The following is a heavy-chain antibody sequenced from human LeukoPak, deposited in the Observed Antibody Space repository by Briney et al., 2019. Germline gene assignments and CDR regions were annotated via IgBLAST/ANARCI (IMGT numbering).Heavy chain of an antibody. CDR3: ARDVESGYCSSTSCYTHWFDP. V-gene: IGHV4-59*12. J-gene: IGHJ5*02. CDR1: GGSMSGFF. CDR2: IYYSGSST. D-gene: IGHD2-2*02. Sequence: SETLSLTCTVSGGSMSGFFWTWIRQPPGRELEWIGSIYYSGSSTKYNPSLKSRVTISVDTSKNQFSLKLSSVTAADTAVYYCARDVESGYCSSTSCYTHWFDPWGQGTLVTVSS.